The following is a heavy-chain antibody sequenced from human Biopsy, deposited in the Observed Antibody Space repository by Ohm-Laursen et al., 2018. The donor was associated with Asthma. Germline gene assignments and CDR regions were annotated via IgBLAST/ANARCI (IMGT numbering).Heavy chain of an antibody. V-gene: IGHV3-30*01. CDR2: ISKDASTQ. J-gene: IGHJ3*02. D-gene: IGHD1-1*01. CDR3: VRDGTDDAFDI. Sequence: SLRLSCTASGFSFSNFAIHWVRQAPGKGLEWVGVISKDASTQDYADSVKGRFTMARDNSRNTLDLQMNSLGEEDTAVYYCVRDGTDDAFDIWGQGTVVSVSS. CDR1: GFSFSNFA.